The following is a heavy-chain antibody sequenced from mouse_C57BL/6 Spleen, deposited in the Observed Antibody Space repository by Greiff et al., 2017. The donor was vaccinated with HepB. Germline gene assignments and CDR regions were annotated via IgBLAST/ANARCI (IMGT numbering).Heavy chain of an antibody. V-gene: IGHV1-59*01. Sequence: VHLVESGAELVRPGTSVKLSCKASGYTFTSYWMHWVKQRPGQGLEWIGVIDPSDSYTNYNQKFKGKATLTVDTSSSTAYMQLSSLTSEESAVYYCARRGGTPLDYWGQGTTLTVSS. D-gene: IGHD3-3*01. CDR1: GYTFTSYW. CDR2: IDPSDSYT. CDR3: ARRGGTPLDY. J-gene: IGHJ2*01.